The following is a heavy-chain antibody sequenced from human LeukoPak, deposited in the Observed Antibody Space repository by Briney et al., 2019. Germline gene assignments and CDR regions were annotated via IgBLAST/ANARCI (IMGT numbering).Heavy chain of an antibody. CDR2: FDPEDGET. Sequence: ASVKVSCKVSGYTLTELSMHWVRQAPGKGLEWMGGFDPEDGETIYAQKFQGRVTMTEDTSTDTAYMELSSLRSEDTAVYCCATGHNYYDSSGYDYWGQGTLVTVSS. CDR1: GYTLTELS. CDR3: ATGHNYYDSSGYDY. J-gene: IGHJ4*02. D-gene: IGHD3-22*01. V-gene: IGHV1-24*01.